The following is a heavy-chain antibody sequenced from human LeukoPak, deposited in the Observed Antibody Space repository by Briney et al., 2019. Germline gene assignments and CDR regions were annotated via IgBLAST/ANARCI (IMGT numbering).Heavy chain of an antibody. D-gene: IGHD2-15*01. CDR1: GYSFTSYW. Sequence: GESLQISCKGSGYSFTSYWIGWVRPMPGKGLEWMGIIYPGDSGTRYSPSFQGQVTISADKSISTAYLQWSSLKASDTAMYYCARLGVYCSGGSCYSQSNNWFDPWGQGTLVTVSS. V-gene: IGHV5-51*01. J-gene: IGHJ5*02. CDR2: IYPGDSGT. CDR3: ARLGVYCSGGSCYSQSNNWFDP.